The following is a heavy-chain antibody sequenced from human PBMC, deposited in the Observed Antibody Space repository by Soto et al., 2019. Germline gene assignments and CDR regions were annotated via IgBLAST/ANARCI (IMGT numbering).Heavy chain of an antibody. D-gene: IGHD4-4*01. V-gene: IGHV3-33*01. CDR1: GFTFSRFA. J-gene: IGHJ4*02. CDR3: VREVAYSNYRGGNDY. Sequence: QVQLVESGGGVVQPGRSLRLSCAASGFTFSRFAMHWVRQAPGKGLEWVALIWYDGSNQYYADSVKGRFTISRDNSRSTLNPKMKSLSTVDTAVYFGVREVAYSNYRGGNDYWGQGSRVTVSS. CDR2: IWYDGSNQ.